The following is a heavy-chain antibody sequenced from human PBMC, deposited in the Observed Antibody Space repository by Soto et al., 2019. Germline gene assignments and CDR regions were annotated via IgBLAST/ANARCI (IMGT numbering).Heavy chain of an antibody. D-gene: IGHD6-13*01. V-gene: IGHV1-69*13. CDR1: GGTFSSYA. CDR3: ARDASIAAAGLTYYIDY. CDR2: IIPIFGTA. J-gene: IGHJ4*02. Sequence: SVKVSCKASGGTFSSYAISWVRQAPGQGLEWMGGIIPIFGTANYAQKFQGRVTITADESTSTAYMELSSLRSEDTAVYYCARDASIAAAGLTYYIDYWGQGTLVTVSS.